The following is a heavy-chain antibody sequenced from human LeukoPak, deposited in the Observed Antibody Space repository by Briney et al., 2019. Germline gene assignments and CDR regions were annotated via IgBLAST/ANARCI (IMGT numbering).Heavy chain of an antibody. Sequence: SETLSLTCTVSGGSISTYYWSWIRQPAGKGLEWIGRIYPSESTTYNPSFKSRVTMSADTSKNQFSLKLSSVTAADTAVYYCARAPYGSGANWFDPWGQGTLVTVSS. CDR1: GGSISTYY. V-gene: IGHV4-4*07. CDR2: IYPSEST. J-gene: IGHJ5*02. D-gene: IGHD3-10*01. CDR3: ARAPYGSGANWFDP.